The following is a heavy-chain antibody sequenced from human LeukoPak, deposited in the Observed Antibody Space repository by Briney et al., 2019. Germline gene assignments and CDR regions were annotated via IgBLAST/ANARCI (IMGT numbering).Heavy chain of an antibody. V-gene: IGHV3-20*04. D-gene: IGHD4-23*01. CDR1: GFTFSSYG. CDR2: ISWNSGSI. Sequence: GGTLRLSCAASGFTFSSYGMSWVRQAPGKGLEWVSGISWNSGSIGYADSVKGRFTISRDNAKNSLHLQMNSLRAEDTAVYYCARDYGGSSPFDSWGQGTLVTVSS. CDR3: ARDYGGSSPFDS. J-gene: IGHJ4*02.